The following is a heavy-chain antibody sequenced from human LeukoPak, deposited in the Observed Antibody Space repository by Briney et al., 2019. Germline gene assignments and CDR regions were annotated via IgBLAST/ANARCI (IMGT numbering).Heavy chain of an antibody. Sequence: PGRSLRLSCAASGFTFSRYWMHWVRQAPGKGLMWVSRISPDGSTTLYADSVKGRFTISRDNAKNTLYLQMNSLGAEDTAVYYCAKAIIAARPHDAFDIWGRGTMVTVSS. J-gene: IGHJ3*02. CDR1: GFTFSRYW. D-gene: IGHD6-6*01. CDR2: ISPDGSTT. V-gene: IGHV3-74*03. CDR3: AKAIIAARPHDAFDI.